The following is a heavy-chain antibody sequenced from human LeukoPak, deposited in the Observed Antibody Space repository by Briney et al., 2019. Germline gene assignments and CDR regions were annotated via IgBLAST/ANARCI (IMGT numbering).Heavy chain of an antibody. J-gene: IGHJ6*03. CDR2: IYPGDSDT. V-gene: IGHV5-51*01. D-gene: IGHD6-19*01. CDR1: GYTFTSHW. Sequence: GESLKISCKGSGYTFTSHWIGWVRQMPGKGLEWMGIIYPGDSDTKYSPSFQGQVTISADKSISTAYLQWSSLKASDTAMYYCARQIAVADYYMDVWGKGTTVTVSS. CDR3: ARQIAVADYYMDV.